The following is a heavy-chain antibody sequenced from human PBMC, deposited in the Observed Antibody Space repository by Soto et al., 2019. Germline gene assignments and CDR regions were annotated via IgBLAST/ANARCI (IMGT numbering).Heavy chain of an antibody. CDR2: ISAYNGNT. CDR1: GYTFTSYG. J-gene: IGHJ5*02. CDR3: ARGLHCSGGSCYDSGNWFDP. Sequence: GXSVKVSCKASGYTFTSYGISWVRQAPGQGLEWMGWISAYNGNTNYAQKLQGRVTMTTDTSTSTAYMELRSLRSDDTAVYYCARGLHCSGGSCYDSGNWFDPWGQGTLVTVSS. V-gene: IGHV1-18*04. D-gene: IGHD2-15*01.